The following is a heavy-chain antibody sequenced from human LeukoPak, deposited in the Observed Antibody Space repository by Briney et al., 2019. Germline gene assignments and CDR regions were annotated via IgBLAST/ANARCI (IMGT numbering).Heavy chain of an antibody. V-gene: IGHV3-15*01. CDR3: ATDLLDY. CDR1: GFTFDDYG. CDR2: IKRKTDDGTT. J-gene: IGHJ4*02. Sequence: PGGSLRLSCAASGFTFDDYGMSWVRQAPGKGLEWVGRIKRKTDDGTTEYAAPVKGRFTISRDDSKTTLYLQMNSLETEDTALCYCATDLLDYWGQGTLVTVSS.